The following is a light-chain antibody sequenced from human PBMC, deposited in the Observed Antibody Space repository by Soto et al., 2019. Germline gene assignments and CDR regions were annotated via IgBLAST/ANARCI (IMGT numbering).Light chain of an antibody. CDR2: DVS. Sequence: QSALTQPRSVSGSPGQSVTISCTGTSSDVGGYNYVSWYQQHPDKAHKLMIYDVSKRPSGVPDRFSGSQSGNTASLTISGLQAEDEADYYCSSYAGSYTHVVFGGGTKVTVL. V-gene: IGLV2-11*01. CDR3: SSYAGSYTHVV. J-gene: IGLJ2*01. CDR1: SSDVGGYNY.